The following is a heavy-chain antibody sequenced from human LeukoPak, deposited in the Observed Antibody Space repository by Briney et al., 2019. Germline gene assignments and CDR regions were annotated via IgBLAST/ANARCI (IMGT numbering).Heavy chain of an antibody. J-gene: IGHJ4*02. Sequence: GGSLRLSCAASGFTFSDYYMSWIRQAPGKGLEWVSGIGASGGSTYYADSVKGRFTISRDNSKNTLYLQMNSLRTEDTAVYYCAKAEGYDILTGLDYWGQGTLVTVSS. CDR1: GFTFSDYY. CDR3: AKAEGYDILTGLDY. CDR2: IGASGGST. D-gene: IGHD3-9*01. V-gene: IGHV3-23*01.